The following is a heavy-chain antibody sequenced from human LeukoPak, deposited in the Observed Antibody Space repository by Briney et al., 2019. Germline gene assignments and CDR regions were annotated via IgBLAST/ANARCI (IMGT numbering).Heavy chain of an antibody. V-gene: IGHV1-46*01. Sequence: ASVKVSCKASGYTFTSYYMHWVRQAPGQGLEWMGIINPSGGSTSYAQKFQGRVTMTRDMSTSTVYMELSSLRSEDTAVYYCARVARWEEYCSSTSCYENWFDPWGQGTLVTVSS. J-gene: IGHJ5*02. CDR2: INPSGGST. D-gene: IGHD2-2*01. CDR1: GYTFTSYY. CDR3: ARVARWEEYCSSTSCYENWFDP.